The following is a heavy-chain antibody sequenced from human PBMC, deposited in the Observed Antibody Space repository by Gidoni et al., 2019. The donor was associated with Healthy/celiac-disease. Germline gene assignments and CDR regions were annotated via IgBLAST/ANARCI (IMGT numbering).Heavy chain of an antibody. Sequence: QVQLVQSGAEVKKPGASVKVSCKASGYTFTSYDINWVRQATGQGLEWMGWMNPNSGNTGYAQKFQGRVTMTRNTSISTAYMELSSLRSEDTAVYYCARGGYYYDSSGYPTAFDIWGQGTMVTVSS. D-gene: IGHD3-22*01. CDR1: GYTFTSYD. CDR3: ARGGYYYDSSGYPTAFDI. V-gene: IGHV1-8*01. CDR2: MNPNSGNT. J-gene: IGHJ3*02.